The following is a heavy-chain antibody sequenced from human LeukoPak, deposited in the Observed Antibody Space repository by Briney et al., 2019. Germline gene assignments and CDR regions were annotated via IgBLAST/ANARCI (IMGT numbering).Heavy chain of an antibody. CDR2: IYPGDSDT. D-gene: IGHD6-19*01. V-gene: IGHV5-51*01. CDR1: GYSFTSYW. CDR3: ARHGVAVAGPENWFDP. J-gene: IGHJ5*02. Sequence: GESLKISCKGSGYSFTSYWIGWVRQMPGKGLEWMGIIYPGDSDTRYSPSFQGQVTISADKSISTAYLQWSSLKASDTAMHYCARHGVAVAGPENWFDPWGQGTLVTVSS.